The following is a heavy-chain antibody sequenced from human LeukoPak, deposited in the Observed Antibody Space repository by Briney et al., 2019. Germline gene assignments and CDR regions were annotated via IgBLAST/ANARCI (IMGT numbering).Heavy chain of an antibody. D-gene: IGHD3-3*02. J-gene: IGHJ4*02. CDR2: IRFDGSNN. CDR3: ARLYGTFLEWSPYFDY. CDR1: GFTFSNFG. V-gene: IGHV3-30*02. Sequence: GGSLRLSCAASGFTFSNFGMHWGRQAPGKGLEWVAVIRFDGSNNYYADSVKGRFTISRHNSKNTLYLQMNSLRAEDTAVYYCARLYGTFLEWSPYFDYWGQGTLVTVSS.